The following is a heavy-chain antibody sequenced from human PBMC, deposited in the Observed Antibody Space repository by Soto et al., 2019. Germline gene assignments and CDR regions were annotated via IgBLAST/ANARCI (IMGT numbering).Heavy chain of an antibody. J-gene: IGHJ4*02. D-gene: IGHD2-8*01. CDR3: ARAGYCTNGVCYRFDY. Sequence: SETLSLTCAVYGGSLSGYYWSWIRQPPGKGLEWIGEINHSGSTNYNPSLKSRVTISVDTSKNQFSLKLSSVTAADTAVYYCARAGYCTNGVCYRFDYWGQGTLVTVSS. V-gene: IGHV4-34*01. CDR1: GGSLSGYY. CDR2: INHSGST.